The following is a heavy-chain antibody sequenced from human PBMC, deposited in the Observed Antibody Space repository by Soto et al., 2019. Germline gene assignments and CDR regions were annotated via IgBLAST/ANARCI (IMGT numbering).Heavy chain of an antibody. CDR2: IYYSGST. D-gene: IGHD3-22*01. Sequence: PSETLSLTCTVSGGSISSYYWSWIRQPPGKGLEWIGYIYYSGSTNYNPSLKSRVTISVDTSKNQFSLKLSSVTAADTAVYYCARYTYYYDSSGYDAFDIWGQGTMVTVSS. CDR1: GGSISSYY. J-gene: IGHJ3*02. CDR3: ARYTYYYDSSGYDAFDI. V-gene: IGHV4-59*01.